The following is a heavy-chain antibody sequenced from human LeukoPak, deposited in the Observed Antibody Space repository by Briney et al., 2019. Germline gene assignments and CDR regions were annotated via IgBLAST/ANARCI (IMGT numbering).Heavy chain of an antibody. V-gene: IGHV5-51*01. J-gene: IGHJ3*01. Sequence: GESLKISCKGSGYSFTTYWIGWVRQMPGKGLEWVGIINPGDSDPRYRPSFQGQVTISADKSITTAYLQWSSLKASDTAMYYCARWVTADRGKKDAFDVWGQGTMVTVSS. CDR2: INPGDSDP. D-gene: IGHD2-21*02. CDR3: ARWVTADRGKKDAFDV. CDR1: GYSFTTYW.